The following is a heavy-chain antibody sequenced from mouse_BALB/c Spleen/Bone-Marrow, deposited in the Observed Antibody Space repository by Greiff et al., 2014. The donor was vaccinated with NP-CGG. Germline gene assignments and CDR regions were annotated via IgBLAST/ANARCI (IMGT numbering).Heavy chain of an antibody. Sequence: EVQGVESGGGLVKPGGSLKLSCAASGFTFSDFYMYWVRQTPEKRLEWVATISYGGSYIYYPDSVKGRLTISRDDAKNNLYLQMSSLKSEDTAMYYCARDRGVQGYAMDYWGQGTPVTVSS. CDR2: ISYGGSYI. V-gene: IGHV5-4*02. CDR3: ARDRGVQGYAMDY. J-gene: IGHJ4*01. D-gene: IGHD2-14*01. CDR1: GFTFSDFY.